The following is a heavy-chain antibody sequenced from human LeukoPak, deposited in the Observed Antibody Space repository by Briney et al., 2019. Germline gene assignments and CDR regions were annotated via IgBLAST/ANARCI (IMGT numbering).Heavy chain of an antibody. V-gene: IGHV4-39*07. J-gene: IGHJ4*02. CDR2: ICYGGST. Sequence: SETLSLTCTVSGGSISSSSNYWGWIRQPPGKGLEWIVYICYGGSTYYTPSLTSRVTISVDTTKNQFSLKLSSVTAADTAVYYCARSLGSSGYQDYWGQGTLVTVSS. D-gene: IGHD3-22*01. CDR3: ARSLGSSGYQDY. CDR1: GGSISSSSNY.